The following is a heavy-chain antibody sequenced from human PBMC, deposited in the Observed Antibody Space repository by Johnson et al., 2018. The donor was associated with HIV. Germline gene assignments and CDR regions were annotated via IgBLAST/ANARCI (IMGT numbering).Heavy chain of an antibody. V-gene: IGHV3-20*04. CDR2: INWNGGSR. CDR1: VFTFSSYA. Sequence: VQLVESGGGVVQPGRSLRLSCAASVFTFSSYAMHWVRQAPGKGLEWVSGINWNGGSRGYADSVKGRFTISRDNAKKYLYLQMNSLRDEDTALYYCARLVMVRGVMGAFDIWGQGTMVTVSS. J-gene: IGHJ3*02. D-gene: IGHD3-10*01. CDR3: ARLVMVRGVMGAFDI.